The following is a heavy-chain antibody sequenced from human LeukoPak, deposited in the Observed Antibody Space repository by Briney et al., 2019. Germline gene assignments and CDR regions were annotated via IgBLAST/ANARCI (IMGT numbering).Heavy chain of an antibody. V-gene: IGHV3-23*01. Sequence: GGSRRLSCAASGFTFSSYAMSWVRQAPGKGPGWVSAISGSGGSTYYAYSVKGRFTISRDNSKNTLYLQMNSLRAEDTAVYHCAKTFGSFYDSSGYYPDYWGQGTLVTVSS. J-gene: IGHJ4*02. D-gene: IGHD3-22*01. CDR2: ISGSGGST. CDR3: AKTFGSFYDSSGYYPDY. CDR1: GFTFSSYA.